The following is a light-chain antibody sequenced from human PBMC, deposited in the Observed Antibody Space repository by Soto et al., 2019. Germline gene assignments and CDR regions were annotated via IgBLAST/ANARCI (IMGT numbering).Light chain of an antibody. V-gene: IGLV2-14*01. CDR3: SLYTRRYTPHV. CDR1: SSDVGAYDY. CDR2: VVS. Sequence: QSVLTQPASVSGSPGQSITISCTGTSSDVGAYDYVSWYQQHPDKAPKLIIYVVSNRPSGVSSRFSGPKSGNTASLTISGLQGEDEADYYCSLYTRRYTPHVFGTGTKPTLL. J-gene: IGLJ1*01.